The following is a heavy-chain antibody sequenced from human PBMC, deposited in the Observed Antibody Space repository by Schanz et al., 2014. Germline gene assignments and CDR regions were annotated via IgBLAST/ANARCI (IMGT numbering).Heavy chain of an antibody. Sequence: EVQLVESGGGLVKPGGSLRLSCEASEFTFSSYKMNWVRQAPGKGLEWVSFISSSGSYIHYADSVKGRFTISRDNAKNSLYLQMNSLRAEDAAVYYCAREQIMAAAGLVDYWGHGTLVTVSS. CDR2: ISSSGSYI. J-gene: IGHJ4*01. CDR3: AREQIMAAAGLVDY. D-gene: IGHD6-13*01. CDR1: EFTFSSYK. V-gene: IGHV3-21*04.